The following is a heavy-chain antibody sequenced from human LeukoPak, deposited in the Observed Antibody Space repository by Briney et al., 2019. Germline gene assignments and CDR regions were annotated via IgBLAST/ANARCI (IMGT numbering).Heavy chain of an antibody. CDR2: VIPIIGIA. CDR3: ARDGEDIVVVPAAIRYYYYYMDV. V-gene: IGHV1-69*04. D-gene: IGHD2-2*01. Sequence: GSSVKVSCKASGDTFSSYTISWVRQAPGQGLEWMGRVIPIIGIANYAQKFQGRVMITADKSTSTAYMELSSLRSEETAVYYCARDGEDIVVVPAAIRYYYYYMDVWGKGTTVTVSS. J-gene: IGHJ6*03. CDR1: GDTFSSYT.